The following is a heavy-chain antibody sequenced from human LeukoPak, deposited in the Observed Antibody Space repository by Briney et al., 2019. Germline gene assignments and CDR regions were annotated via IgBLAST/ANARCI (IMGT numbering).Heavy chain of an antibody. J-gene: IGHJ4*02. Sequence: GGSLRLSCAASGFTLSTYAMHWVRQAPGKGLECVSVISNDGSDKYYPDSVRGRFTISRDNSENTLFLQMNSLRAEDTAVYYCARGTYYYDTNGYYSGGLGYWGQGTLVTVSS. V-gene: IGHV3-30*04. CDR2: ISNDGSDK. CDR3: ARGTYYYDTNGYYSGGLGY. D-gene: IGHD3-22*01. CDR1: GFTLSTYA.